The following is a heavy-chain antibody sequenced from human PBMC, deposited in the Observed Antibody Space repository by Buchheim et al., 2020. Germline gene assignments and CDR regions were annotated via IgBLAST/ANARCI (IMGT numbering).Heavy chain of an antibody. J-gene: IGHJ6*02. V-gene: IGHV4-34*01. D-gene: IGHD2-15*01. Sequence: QVQLQQWGAGLLKPAETLSLGCTVHGGSFSGYYWSWIRQPPGKGLEWVGEFDHLRRINYNPSLTSRLAISVDTFKNQLSLHLSSVTAGDSAVYYCARGRVNLLGSTRRGYHSYYGMDVWGQGTT. CDR1: GGSFSGYY. CDR2: FDHLRRI. CDR3: ARGRVNLLGSTRRGYHSYYGMDV.